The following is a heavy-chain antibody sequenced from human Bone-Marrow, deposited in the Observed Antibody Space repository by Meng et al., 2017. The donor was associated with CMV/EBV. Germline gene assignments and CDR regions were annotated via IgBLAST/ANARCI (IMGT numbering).Heavy chain of an antibody. Sequence: GESLKISCAASGFTFSRYSVNWVRQAPGKGLEWVSSISSGTNYIHYADSVKGRFTISRDNSKNTLYLQMNSLRAEDTAVYYCARDYWDSNYEDPYYNYGMDVWGQGTTVTVSS. CDR3: ARDYWDSNYEDPYYNYGMDV. J-gene: IGHJ6*02. V-gene: IGHV3-21*01. CDR1: GFTFSRYS. D-gene: IGHD4-11*01. CDR2: ISSGTNYI.